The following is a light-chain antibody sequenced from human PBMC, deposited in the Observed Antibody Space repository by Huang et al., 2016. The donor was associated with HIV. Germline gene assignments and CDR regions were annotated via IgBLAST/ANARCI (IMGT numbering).Light chain of an antibody. CDR3: QQYFSHVRT. Sequence: DIVMTQSPDSLAVSLGERATINCKSSQSVLYGHNTKNALGWYQQKPGQPPKLLIYWASTRESGVPDRFSGSGSGTDFTLTISSLQAEDVAVYYCQQYFSHVRTFGQGSKVEIK. CDR2: WAS. J-gene: IGKJ1*01. V-gene: IGKV4-1*01. CDR1: QSVLYGHNTKNA.